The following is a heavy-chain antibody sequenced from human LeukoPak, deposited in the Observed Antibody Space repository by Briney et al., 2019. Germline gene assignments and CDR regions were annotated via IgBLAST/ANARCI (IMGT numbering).Heavy chain of an antibody. D-gene: IGHD1-7*01. CDR1: GGSFSGYY. CDR3: AREPRGTWRTDAFDI. J-gene: IGHJ3*02. Sequence: SETLSLTCAVYGGSFSGYYWSWIRQPPGKGLEWIGEINHSGSTNYNPSLKSRVTISVDTSKNQFSLKLSSVTAADTAVYYCAREPRGTWRTDAFDIWGQGTMVTVSS. V-gene: IGHV4-34*01. CDR2: INHSGST.